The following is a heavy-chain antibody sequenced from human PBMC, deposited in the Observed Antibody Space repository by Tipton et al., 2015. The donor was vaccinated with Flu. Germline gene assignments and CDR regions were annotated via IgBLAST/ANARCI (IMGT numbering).Heavy chain of an antibody. CDR3: ARDRVGDYSGFDP. V-gene: IGHV4-61*02. CDR1: GGSISSGSYY. D-gene: IGHD4-17*01. CDR2: IYTSGST. J-gene: IGHJ5*02. Sequence: TLSLTCTVSGGSISSGSYYWSWIRQPAGKGLEWIGRIYTSGSTNYNPSLKSRVTISVDTSKNQFSPKLSSVTAADTAVHYCARDRVGDYSGFDPWGQGTLVTVSS.